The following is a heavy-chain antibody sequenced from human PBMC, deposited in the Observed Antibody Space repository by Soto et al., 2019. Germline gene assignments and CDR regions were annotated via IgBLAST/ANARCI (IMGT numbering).Heavy chain of an antibody. CDR2: IKSDGTSA. CDR3: TSGAAF. V-gene: IGHV3-74*01. J-gene: IGHJ4*02. Sequence: EVRPVESGGGLVQPGGSLRLSCSTSGFNPTDGWMHWVRQTPGKGLLWVSRIKSDGTSASYAGFVEGRFTVSRDNARNTLDLQMSSLRVEDTAVYYCTSGAAFRGQGILVTVSS. D-gene: IGHD6-25*01. CDR1: GFNPTDGW.